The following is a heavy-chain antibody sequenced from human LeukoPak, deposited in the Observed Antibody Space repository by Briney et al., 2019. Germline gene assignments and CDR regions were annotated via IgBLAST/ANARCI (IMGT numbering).Heavy chain of an antibody. CDR2: IKSKTDGGTT. D-gene: IGHD4-17*01. Sequence: GGSLRLSCAASGFTFSNAWMSWVRQAPGKGLEWVGRIKSKTDGGTTDYAAPVKGRFTISRDNSKDTLYLQMNSLRAEDTAVYYCAKRPSDYGDYVSYFDHWGQGTLVTVSS. CDR3: AKRPSDYGDYVSYFDH. V-gene: IGHV3-15*01. J-gene: IGHJ4*02. CDR1: GFTFSNAW.